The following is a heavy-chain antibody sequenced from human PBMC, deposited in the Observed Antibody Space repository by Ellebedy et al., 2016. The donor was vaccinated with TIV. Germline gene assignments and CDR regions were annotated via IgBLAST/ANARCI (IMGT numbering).Heavy chain of an antibody. Sequence: GGSLRLSXVASEFTFSEAWMSWVRQAPGKGLEWVGRVKTKTAGETTDYAAPVKCRFTVASDNSKNTLQLQMNSLETEDTAVYYCATGLLSAYEYWGQGTLVTVSS. CDR3: ATGLLSAYEY. CDR2: VKTKTAGETT. CDR1: EFTFSEAW. J-gene: IGHJ4*02. V-gene: IGHV3-15*01. D-gene: IGHD2-15*01.